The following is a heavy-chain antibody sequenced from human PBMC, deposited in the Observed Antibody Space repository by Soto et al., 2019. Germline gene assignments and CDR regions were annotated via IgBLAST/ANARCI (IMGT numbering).Heavy chain of an antibody. D-gene: IGHD4-17*01. Sequence: EVQLLESGGGLVQPGGSLRLSCAASGFIFSSYAMSWVRQAPGKGLEWVSGISDSGGSTYYADSVKGRFTISRDNSKNTLYLLMNSLRAEDTAVYYCAKEDYGDYGMDVWGQGTTVTVSS. CDR2: ISDSGGST. V-gene: IGHV3-23*01. J-gene: IGHJ6*02. CDR1: GFIFSSYA. CDR3: AKEDYGDYGMDV.